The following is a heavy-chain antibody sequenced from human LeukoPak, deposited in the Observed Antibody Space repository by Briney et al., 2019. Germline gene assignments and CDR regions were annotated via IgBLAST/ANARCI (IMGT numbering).Heavy chain of an antibody. J-gene: IGHJ4*02. Sequence: GGSLRLSCAASGLTFSSHWMHWVRQAPGKGLVWVSRITNDGSSTTYADSVKGRFTISRDNAKNMLYLQVNSLRAEDTAVYYCATDFEQDSWSGHSDWGQGTLVTVSS. D-gene: IGHD3-3*01. CDR3: ATDFEQDSWSGHSD. CDR1: GLTFSSHW. CDR2: ITNDGSST. V-gene: IGHV3-74*01.